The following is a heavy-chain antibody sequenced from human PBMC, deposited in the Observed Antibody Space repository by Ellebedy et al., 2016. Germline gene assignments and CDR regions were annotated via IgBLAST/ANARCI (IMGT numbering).Heavy chain of an antibody. J-gene: IGHJ2*01. CDR2: LSGSGPKT. V-gene: IGHV3-23*01. D-gene: IGHD2-21*01. CDR3: AKHETDGDYYFDL. CDR1: GFTFKTYA. Sequence: GGSLRLSXAASGFTFKTYAMSWVRQAPGVGLEWVSTLSGSGPKTYYADSVQGRFTISRDNSKSTLYLQMNSLRAEDTAVYYCAKHETDGDYYFDLWGRGTLVTVSS.